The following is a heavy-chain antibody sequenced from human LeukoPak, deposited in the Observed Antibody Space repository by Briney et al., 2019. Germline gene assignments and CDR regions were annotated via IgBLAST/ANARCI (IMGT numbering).Heavy chain of an antibody. CDR1: GGSISSYY. CDR2: IYYSGST. D-gene: IGHD6-13*01. CDR3: ARVDSSNWYEYRGYFDY. Sequence: PSETLSLTCTVSGGSISSYYWGWIRQPPGKGLEWIGSIYYSGSTYYNPSLKSRVTISVDTSKNQFSLKLSSVTAADTAVYYCARVDSSNWYEYRGYFDYWGQGTLVTVSS. J-gene: IGHJ4*02. V-gene: IGHV4-39*07.